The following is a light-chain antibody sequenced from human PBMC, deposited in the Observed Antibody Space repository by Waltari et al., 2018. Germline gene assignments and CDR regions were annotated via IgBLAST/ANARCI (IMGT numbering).Light chain of an antibody. V-gene: IGKV3-20*01. J-gene: IGKJ1*01. CDR2: HTS. Sequence: IVLTQSPGTLSLPPGDSATLSCRASQGVGTYLAWYQQRPGQAPRLLLYHTSITATGMPDRFSGSGYGTDFSLTISRLEPEDFAVYYCQKYDFLPATFGQGTTVEIK. CDR3: QKYDFLPAT. CDR1: QGVGTY.